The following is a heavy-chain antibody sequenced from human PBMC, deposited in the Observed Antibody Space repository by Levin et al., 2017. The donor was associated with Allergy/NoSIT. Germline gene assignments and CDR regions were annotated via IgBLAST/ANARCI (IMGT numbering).Heavy chain of an antibody. J-gene: IGHJ5*02. CDR2: IYSGGST. CDR1: GFTVSSNY. V-gene: IGHV3-66*01. CDR3: AREDPQSSYWFDP. D-gene: IGHD3-10*01. Sequence: PGGSLRLSCAASGFTVSSNYMSWVRQAPGKGLEWVSVIYSGGSTYYADSVKGRFTISRDNSKNTLYLQMNSLRAEDTAVYYCAREDPQSSYWFDPWGQGTLVTVSS.